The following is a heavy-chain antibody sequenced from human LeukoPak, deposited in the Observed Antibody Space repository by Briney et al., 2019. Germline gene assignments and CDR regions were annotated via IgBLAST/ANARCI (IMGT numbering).Heavy chain of an antibody. J-gene: IGHJ4*02. CDR2: ISYDGSNT. CDR1: GFSFSSYG. V-gene: IGHV3-30*18. CDR3: AKDLEATTRGFDY. Sequence: GGSLRLSCAASGFSFSSYGMHWARQAPGKGLEWVAVISYDGSNTYYALSVKGRFTISRDNSKNTLYLQMSSLRAEDTAVYYCAKDLEATTRGFDYWGQGSRVTVSS. D-gene: IGHD5-12*01.